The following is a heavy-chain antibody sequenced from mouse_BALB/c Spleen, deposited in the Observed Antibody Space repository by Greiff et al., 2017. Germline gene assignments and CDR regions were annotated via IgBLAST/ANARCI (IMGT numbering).Heavy chain of an antibody. CDR2: IYPGNGDT. D-gene: IGHD1-1*01. J-gene: IGHJ2*01. CDR3: ARGEATVVPFDY. Sequence: QVQLQQPGAELVKPGASVKMSCKASGYTFTSYNMYWVNQTPGQGLEWIGAIYPGNGDTSYNQKFKGKATLTADKYSSTAYMQLSSLKSEDSAVYYCARGEATVVPFDYWGQGTTLTVSS. CDR1: GYTFTSYN. V-gene: IGHV1-12*01.